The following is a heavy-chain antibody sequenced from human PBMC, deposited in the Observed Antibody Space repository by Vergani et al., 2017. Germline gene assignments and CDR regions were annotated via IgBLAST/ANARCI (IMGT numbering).Heavy chain of an antibody. Sequence: QVQLVQSGAEVKKPGASVKVSCKASGYTFTSYYMHWVRQAPGQGLEWMGIINPSGGSTSYAEKFQGRVTMTRDTSTRPVYMELSSLRSEDTAVYYCAREPYCGGDCYSGGTYYGMDVWGQGTTVTVSS. J-gene: IGHJ6*02. CDR1: GYTFTSYY. CDR3: AREPYCGGDCYSGGTYYGMDV. V-gene: IGHV1-46*01. CDR2: INPSGGST. D-gene: IGHD2-21*02.